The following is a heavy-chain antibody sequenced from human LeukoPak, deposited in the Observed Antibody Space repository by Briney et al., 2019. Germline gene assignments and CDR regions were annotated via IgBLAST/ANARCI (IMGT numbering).Heavy chain of an antibody. CDR3: ASAENAMVRGVRGYAFDI. CDR1: GYSFTSYW. Sequence: GESLKISCKGSGYSFTSYWIGWVRQMPGKGLEWMGIIYPGDSDTRYSPSFQGQATISADKSISTAYLQWSSLKASDTAMYYCASAENAMVRGVRGYAFDIWGQGTMVTVSS. J-gene: IGHJ3*02. CDR2: IYPGDSDT. D-gene: IGHD3-10*01. V-gene: IGHV5-51*01.